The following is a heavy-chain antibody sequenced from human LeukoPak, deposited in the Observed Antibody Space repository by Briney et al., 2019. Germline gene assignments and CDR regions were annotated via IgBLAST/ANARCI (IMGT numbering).Heavy chain of an antibody. D-gene: IGHD3-22*01. J-gene: IGHJ4*02. V-gene: IGHV1-18*01. CDR1: GYTFTSYG. CDR3: ARVTYYYDSSGYYYVGHFDY. CDR2: ISAYNGNT. Sequence: ASVKVSCKASGYTFTSYGISWVRQAPGQGLEWMGWISAYNGNTNYAQKLQGRVTMTTDTSTSTAYMELGSLRSDDTAVYYCARVTYYYDSSGYYYVGHFDYWGQGTLVTVSS.